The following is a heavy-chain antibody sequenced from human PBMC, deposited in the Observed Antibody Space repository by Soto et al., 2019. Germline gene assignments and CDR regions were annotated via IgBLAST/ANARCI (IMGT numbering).Heavy chain of an antibody. CDR1: GGSFSGYY. Sequence: PSETLSLTCAVYGGSFSGYYWSWIRQPPGKGLERIGEINHSGSTNYNPSLKSRVTISVDTSKNQFSLKLSSVTAADTAVYYCARARSGYDYRFSVFDYWGQGTLVTVSS. J-gene: IGHJ4*02. CDR3: ARARSGYDYRFSVFDY. D-gene: IGHD5-12*01. V-gene: IGHV4-34*01. CDR2: INHSGST.